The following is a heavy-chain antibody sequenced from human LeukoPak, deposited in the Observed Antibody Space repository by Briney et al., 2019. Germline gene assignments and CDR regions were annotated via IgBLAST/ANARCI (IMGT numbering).Heavy chain of an antibody. Sequence: PSETLSLTCAVYGGSFSGYYWSWIRQPPGKGLEWIGEINHSGSTNYNPSLKSRVTISVDTSKDQFSLNLSSVTAADTAIYYCARVAVNGNNLWGQGTQVTVSS. CDR2: INHSGST. J-gene: IGHJ4*02. CDR3: ARVAVNGNNL. CDR1: GGSFSGYY. D-gene: IGHD5-24*01. V-gene: IGHV4-34*01.